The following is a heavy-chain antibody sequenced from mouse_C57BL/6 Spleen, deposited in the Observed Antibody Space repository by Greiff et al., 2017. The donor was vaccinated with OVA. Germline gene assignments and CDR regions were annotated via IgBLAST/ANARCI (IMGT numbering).Heavy chain of an antibody. V-gene: IGHV1-69*01. CDR2: LDPSDSYT. D-gene: IGHD1-1*01. Sequence: QVQLQQPGAELVMPGASVKLSCKASGYTFTSYWLHWVKQRPGQGLEWIGELDPSDSYTNYNHKFKGKSTLTVDKSSSTAYMQRISLTSEDSAVYYWARSGIYYYGSSPLYYAMDYWGQGTSVTVSS. J-gene: IGHJ4*01. CDR1: GYTFTSYW. CDR3: ARSGIYYYGSSPLYYAMDY.